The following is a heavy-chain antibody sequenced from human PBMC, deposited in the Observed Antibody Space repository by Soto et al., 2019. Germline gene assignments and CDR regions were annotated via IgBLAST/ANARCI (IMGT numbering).Heavy chain of an antibody. CDR1: GFNFAAYT. V-gene: IGHV3-49*04. CDR2: IRRIAYGGTT. J-gene: IGHJ4*02. CDR3: SRSLAIDFDS. Sequence: SLRLSCSASGFNFAAYTMSRVRLTPGKGLEWVGFIRRIAYGGTTDYAASVKGRFTISRDDSRKIVYLQMSRLKIEDTAVYYCSRSLAIDFDSWGQGTLVTVSS.